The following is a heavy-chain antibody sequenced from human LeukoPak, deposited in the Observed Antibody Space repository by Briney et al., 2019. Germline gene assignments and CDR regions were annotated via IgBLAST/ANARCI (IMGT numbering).Heavy chain of an antibody. CDR3: ASGPQFLKYFEY. V-gene: IGHV3-23*01. CDR2: ISVGAEYI. J-gene: IGHJ4*02. CDR1: GFTFSTYV. D-gene: IGHD3-3*01. Sequence: GGSLRLSCAASGFTFSTYVMNWFRQAPGKGLEWVSTISVGAEYIFYADSVKGRFTISRDQSNNAIYVQIPTRITEDTALYYCASGPQFLKYFEYWGQGSLVSVCS.